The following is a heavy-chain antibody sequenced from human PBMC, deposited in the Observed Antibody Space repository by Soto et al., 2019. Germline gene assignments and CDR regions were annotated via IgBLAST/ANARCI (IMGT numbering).Heavy chain of an antibody. D-gene: IGHD4-17*01. CDR1: GGTFSSYT. V-gene: IGHV1-69*08. CDR2: IIPILGIA. CDR3: ARDSYGVLGGWFDP. Sequence: QVQLVQSGAEVKKPGSSVKVSCKASGGTFSSYTISWVRQAPGQGLEWMGRIIPILGIANYAQKFQGRVTITADKSTSTAYMELSSLRSEDTAVYYCARDSYGVLGGWFDPWGQGTLVTVSS. J-gene: IGHJ5*02.